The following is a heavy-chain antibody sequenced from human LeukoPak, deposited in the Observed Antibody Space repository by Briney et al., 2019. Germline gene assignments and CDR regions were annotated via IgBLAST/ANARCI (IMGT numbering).Heavy chain of an antibody. CDR3: ARERWDYYDSSGYYQLDY. CDR2: IYTSGST. J-gene: IGHJ4*02. CDR1: GGSISSYY. V-gene: IGHV4-4*07. D-gene: IGHD3-22*01. Sequence: SETLPLTCTVSGGSISSYYWSWIRQPAGKGLEWIGRIYTSGSTNYNPSLKSRVTMSVDTSKNQFSLKLSSVTAADTAVYYCARERWDYYDSSGYYQLDYWGQGTLVTVSS.